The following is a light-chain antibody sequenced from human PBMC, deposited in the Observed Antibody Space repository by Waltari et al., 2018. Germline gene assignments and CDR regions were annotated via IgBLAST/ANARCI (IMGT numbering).Light chain of an antibody. CDR1: SSDVGDY. V-gene: IGLV2-8*01. Sequence: QSALTQPPSASGSPGQSVTISCTGTSSDVGDYVSWYQQQPGKAPTLMISGVTKRPSGAPERFSGSKSGNTASLTVSGLQAEDEADYYCSSYAGSNNLVFGGGTKLTVL. CDR3: SSYAGSNNLV. CDR2: GVT. J-gene: IGLJ2*01.